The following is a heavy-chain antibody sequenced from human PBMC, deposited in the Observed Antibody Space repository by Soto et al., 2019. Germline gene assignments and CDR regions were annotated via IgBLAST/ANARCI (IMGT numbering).Heavy chain of an antibody. Sequence: EVQLVESGGGLVQPGGSLRLSCAASGFTFSSYSKNWVRQAPEKGLEWVSYISSSSSTIYYADSVKGRFTISRDNAKNSLYLQMNSLRAEDTAVYYCAGEADYLNWFDPWGQGTLVTVSS. CDR1: GFTFSSYS. V-gene: IGHV3-48*01. CDR2: ISSSSSTI. J-gene: IGHJ5*02. CDR3: AGEADYLNWFDP. D-gene: IGHD3-16*01.